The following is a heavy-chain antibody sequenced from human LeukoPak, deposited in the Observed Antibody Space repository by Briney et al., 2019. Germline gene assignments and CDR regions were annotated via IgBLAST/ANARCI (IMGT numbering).Heavy chain of an antibody. V-gene: IGHV3-21*04. CDR2: ISSSSSYI. Sequence: GGSLRLSCAASGFTFSSYSMNWVRQAPGKGLEWVSSISSSSSYIYYADSVKGRFTISRDNAKNSLYLQMNSLRAEDTAVYYCAKARLASAAGTQDFDYWGQGTLVTVSS. D-gene: IGHD6-13*01. CDR3: AKARLASAAGTQDFDY. J-gene: IGHJ4*02. CDR1: GFTFSSYS.